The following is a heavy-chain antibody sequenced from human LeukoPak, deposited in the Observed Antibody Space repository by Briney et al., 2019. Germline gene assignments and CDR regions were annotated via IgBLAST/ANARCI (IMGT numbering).Heavy chain of an antibody. Sequence: GGSLRLSCAASGFTFSSYAMHWVRQAPGKGLEWVAVISYDGSNKYYADSVKGRFTISRDNSKNTLYLQMNSLRAEDTAVYYCASSEGELTSLDYWGQGTLVTVSS. CDR1: GFTFSSYA. D-gene: IGHD1-26*01. CDR3: ASSEGELTSLDY. J-gene: IGHJ4*02. V-gene: IGHV3-30-3*01. CDR2: ISYDGSNK.